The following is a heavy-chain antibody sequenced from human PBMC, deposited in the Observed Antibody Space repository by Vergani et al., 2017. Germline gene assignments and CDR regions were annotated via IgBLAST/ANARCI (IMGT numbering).Heavy chain of an antibody. J-gene: IGHJ4*02. CDR2: IYYSGST. V-gene: IGHV4-39*07. CDR3: AREVAYDYVWGSYRNLGY. Sequence: QLQLQESGPGLVKPSETLSLTCTVSGGSISSSSYYWGWIRQPPGKGLEWIGSIYYSGSTYYNPSLKSRVTISVDTSKNQFSLKLSSVTAADTAVYYCAREVAYDYVWGSYRNLGYGGQGTLVTVSS. CDR1: GGSISSSSYY. D-gene: IGHD3-16*02.